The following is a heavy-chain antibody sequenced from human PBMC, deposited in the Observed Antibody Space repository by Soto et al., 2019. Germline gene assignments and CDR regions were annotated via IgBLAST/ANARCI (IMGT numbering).Heavy chain of an antibody. D-gene: IGHD4-17*01. J-gene: IGHJ3*02. CDR2: INWNGGST. CDR1: GFTFDDYG. Sequence: EVQLVESGGGVVRPGGSLRLSCAASGFTFDDYGMSWVRQAPGKGLEWVSGINWNGGSTGYADSVKGRFTISRDNAKNSLYLQMNSLRAEDTALYHCARVLGYGDYGRNAFDIWGQGTMDTVSS. V-gene: IGHV3-20*01. CDR3: ARVLGYGDYGRNAFDI.